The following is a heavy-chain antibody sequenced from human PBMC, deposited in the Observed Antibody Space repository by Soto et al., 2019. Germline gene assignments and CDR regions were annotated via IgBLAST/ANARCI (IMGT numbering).Heavy chain of an antibody. CDR2: IYYSGST. J-gene: IGHJ5*02. V-gene: IGHV4-31*03. Sequence: SSETLSLTCTVSGGSISSGGYYWSWIRQHPGKGLEWIGYIYYSGSTYYNPSLKSRVTISVDTSKNQFSLKLSSVTAADTAVYYCARARGGGTRNWFDPWGQGTLVTVSS. CDR1: GGSISSGGYY. D-gene: IGHD3-10*01. CDR3: ARARGGGTRNWFDP.